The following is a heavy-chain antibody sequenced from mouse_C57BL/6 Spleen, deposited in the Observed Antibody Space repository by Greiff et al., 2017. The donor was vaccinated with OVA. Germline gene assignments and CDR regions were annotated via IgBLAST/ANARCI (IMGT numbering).Heavy chain of an antibody. Sequence: EVQLQQSGPGLVKPSQSLSLTCSVTGYSITSGYYWNWIRQFPGNKLEWMGYISYDGSNNYNPSLKNRISITRDTSKNQFFLKLNSVTTEDTATYYCAREDDYDRFAYWGQGTLVTVSA. J-gene: IGHJ3*01. D-gene: IGHD2-4*01. CDR1: GYSITSGYY. CDR3: AREDDYDRFAY. CDR2: ISYDGSN. V-gene: IGHV3-6*01.